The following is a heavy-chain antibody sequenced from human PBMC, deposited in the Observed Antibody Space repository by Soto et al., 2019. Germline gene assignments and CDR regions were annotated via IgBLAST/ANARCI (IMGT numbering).Heavy chain of an antibody. Sequence: SETLSLTCTVSGGSISSYYWSWIRQPPGKGLDWIGYIYYSGSTNYNPSLKSRVTISVDTSKNQFSLKLSSVTAADTAVYYCARDPRIVVVPTNYYYYGMDVWGQGTTVTVSS. CDR3: ARDPRIVVVPTNYYYYGMDV. D-gene: IGHD2-2*01. CDR2: IYYSGST. J-gene: IGHJ6*02. V-gene: IGHV4-59*12. CDR1: GGSISSYY.